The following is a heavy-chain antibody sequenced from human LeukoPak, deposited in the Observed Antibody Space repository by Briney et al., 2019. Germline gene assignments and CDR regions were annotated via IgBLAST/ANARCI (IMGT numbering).Heavy chain of an antibody. D-gene: IGHD3-3*01. Sequence: GASVKVSCKASGYTFTGYYIHWVRQAPGQGLEWMGWVNPNSGGTNSAQKFQGRVTMTRDTSISTAYMELSRLRSDDTAVYYCARGGAYYDFWSAEDDCWGQGTLVTVSS. CDR2: VNPNSGGT. CDR1: GYTFTGYY. V-gene: IGHV1-2*02. J-gene: IGHJ4*02. CDR3: ARGGAYYDFWSAEDDC.